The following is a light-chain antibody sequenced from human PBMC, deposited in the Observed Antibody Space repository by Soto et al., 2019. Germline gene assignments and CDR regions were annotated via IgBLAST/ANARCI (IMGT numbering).Light chain of an antibody. CDR1: QSVGIN. CDR2: GAS. J-gene: IGKJ4*01. CDR3: QQYDDWPPVT. Sequence: EIVMTQSPATLSVSPGERATLSCRASQSVGINLAWYQKKPGQAPRLLIYGASTRATGFPARFSGSVSGTEFTLTINSPQSEDSAVYYCQQYDDWPPVTFGGGTKVDIK. V-gene: IGKV3-15*01.